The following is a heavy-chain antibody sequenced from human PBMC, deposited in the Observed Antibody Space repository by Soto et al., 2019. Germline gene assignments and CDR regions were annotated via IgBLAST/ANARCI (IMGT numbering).Heavy chain of an antibody. CDR3: ARRFGSSGWLDY. CDR1: GFTFSSYA. J-gene: IGHJ4*02. Sequence: QVQLVESGGGVVQPGRSLRLSCAASGFTFSSYAMHWVRQAPGKGLEWVAVISYDGSNKYYADSVKGRFTISRDNSKNTLYLQMTSLRAEDTAVYYCARRFGSSGWLDYWGQGTLVTVSS. D-gene: IGHD6-19*01. V-gene: IGHV3-30-3*01. CDR2: ISYDGSNK.